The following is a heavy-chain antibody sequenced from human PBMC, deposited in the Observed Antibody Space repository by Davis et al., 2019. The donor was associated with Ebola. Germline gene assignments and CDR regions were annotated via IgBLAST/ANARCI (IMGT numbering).Heavy chain of an antibody. CDR3: ARRIAARPNWFDP. CDR1: GGTFSSYA. CDR2: MNPNSGNT. D-gene: IGHD6-6*01. Sequence: ASVKVSCKASGGTFSSYAFTWVRQATGQGLEWMGWMNPNSGNTGYAQKFQGRVTMTRNTSISTAYMELSSLRSEDTAVYYCARRIAARPNWFDPWGQGTLVTVSS. V-gene: IGHV1-8*02. J-gene: IGHJ5*02.